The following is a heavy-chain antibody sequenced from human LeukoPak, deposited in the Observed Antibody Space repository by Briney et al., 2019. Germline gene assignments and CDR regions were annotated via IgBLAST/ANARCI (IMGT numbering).Heavy chain of an antibody. D-gene: IGHD3-22*01. CDR1: GGSISSSSYS. Sequence: SETLSLTCTVSGGSISSSSYSWGWIRQPPGKGLEWIGIIYYSVSTYYNPSLKSRVTISADTSKNQFSLKLSSVTAADTAVYYCARQRVSSGYYYPRWFDPWGQGTLVTVSS. V-gene: IGHV4-39*01. CDR3: ARQRVSSGYYYPRWFDP. CDR2: IYYSVST. J-gene: IGHJ5*02.